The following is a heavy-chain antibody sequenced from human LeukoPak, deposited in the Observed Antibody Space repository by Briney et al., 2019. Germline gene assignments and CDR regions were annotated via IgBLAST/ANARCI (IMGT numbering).Heavy chain of an antibody. V-gene: IGHV1-69*02. CDR2: IIPILGIA. Sequence: ASVKVSCKASGGTFSSYTISWVRQAPGQGLEWMGRIIPILGIANYAQKFQGRVTITADKSTSTAYMELSSLRSDDTAVYYCARTPGLAARPSDYWGQGTLVTVSS. J-gene: IGHJ4*02. CDR3: ARTPGLAARPSDY. D-gene: IGHD3/OR15-3a*01. CDR1: GGTFSSYT.